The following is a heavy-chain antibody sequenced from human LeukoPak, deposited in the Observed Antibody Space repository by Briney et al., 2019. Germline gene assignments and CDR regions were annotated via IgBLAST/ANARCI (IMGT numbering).Heavy chain of an antibody. J-gene: IGHJ6*03. CDR1: GVSISSGGYY. Sequence: PSQTLSLTCTVSGVSISSGGYYWRWIRQHPGKGLEWIGYIYYSGSTYYHPSLKTRVTISVDTSKNQFSLKLSSVTAADTAVYYCARSAQLLRGVDYYYYMDVWGKGTTVTVSS. CDR2: IYYSGST. D-gene: IGHD2-2*01. CDR3: ARSAQLLRGVDYYYYMDV. V-gene: IGHV4-31*03.